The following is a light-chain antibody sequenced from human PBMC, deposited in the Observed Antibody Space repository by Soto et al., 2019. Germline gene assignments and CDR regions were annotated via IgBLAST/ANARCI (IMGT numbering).Light chain of an antibody. J-gene: IGKJ1*01. CDR3: QQYNRYST. CDR1: QSISSW. CDR2: KES. V-gene: IGKV1-5*03. Sequence: DIQMTQSPSTLSASVGDRVTITCRASQSISSWLAWYQQKPGKAPKLLIYKESSLESGVPSRFSGSGSGTEFTLTISSLQPDDFATYYCQQYNRYSTFGQGTKVEIK.